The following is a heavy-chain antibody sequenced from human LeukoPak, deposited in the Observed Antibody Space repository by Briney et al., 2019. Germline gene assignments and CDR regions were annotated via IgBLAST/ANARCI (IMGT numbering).Heavy chain of an antibody. V-gene: IGHV3-48*02. CDR1: GFTFRLYS. CDR3: AKDRDWAFDY. J-gene: IGHJ4*02. CDR2: IRSTDGAI. D-gene: IGHD3-9*01. Sequence: QPGGSLRLSCAASGFTFRLYSMNWARQAPGKGLEWLSYIRSTDGAIAYADSVKGRFTISRDDAKNSLYLQMNSLRDEDTAVYYCAKDRDWAFDYWGQGTLITVSS.